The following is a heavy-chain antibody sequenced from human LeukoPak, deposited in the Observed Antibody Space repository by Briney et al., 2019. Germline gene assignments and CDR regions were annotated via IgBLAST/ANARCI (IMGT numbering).Heavy chain of an antibody. CDR3: ARGAGGSRRDAFDI. D-gene: IGHD1-14*01. J-gene: IGHJ3*02. CDR2: ITSDGNYI. Sequence: AGGSLRLSCAVSGFTFNNYNMNWVRQAPGKGLECVSSITSDGNYIYFADSMKGRFTISRDDAKTSLYLQMNSLRAEDTAVYYCARGAGGSRRDAFDIWGQGTMVTVSS. V-gene: IGHV3-21*06. CDR1: GFTFNNYN.